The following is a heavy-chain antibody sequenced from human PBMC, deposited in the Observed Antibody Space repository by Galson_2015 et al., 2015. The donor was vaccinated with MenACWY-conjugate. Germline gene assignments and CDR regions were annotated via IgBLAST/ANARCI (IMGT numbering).Heavy chain of an antibody. CDR3: ARGEVYSDYRGYYYYMDV. CDR2: INPNSGGT. J-gene: IGHJ6*03. V-gene: IGHV1-2*04. D-gene: IGHD5-12*01. Sequence: SVKVSCKASGYTFTDYYVHWVRQAPGQGLEWMGWINPNSGGTNYAQRFQGSVTMTRDTSISTAYMELSSLRSDDTAMYNCARGEVYSDYRGYYYYMDVWGKGTTVTVSS. CDR1: GYTFTDYY.